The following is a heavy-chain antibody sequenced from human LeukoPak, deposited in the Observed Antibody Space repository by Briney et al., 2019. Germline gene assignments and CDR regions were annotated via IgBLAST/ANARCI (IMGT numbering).Heavy chain of an antibody. CDR2: VHYSEGS. Sequence: SETLSLTCTVSGDSFSTYYWSWIRQSPGKGLEWIGHVHYSEGSKYNPSLKSRVTISIDTSQSQFSLKVSTVSAADTAVYYCSRARYYESWFDSWGQGTLVIVPS. CDR1: GDSFSTYY. CDR3: SRARYYESWFDS. J-gene: IGHJ5*01. V-gene: IGHV4-59*01. D-gene: IGHD3-22*01.